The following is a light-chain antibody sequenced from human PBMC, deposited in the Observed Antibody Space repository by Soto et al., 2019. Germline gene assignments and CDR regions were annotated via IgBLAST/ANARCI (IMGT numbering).Light chain of an antibody. CDR2: GAS. V-gene: IGKV3D-15*01. CDR3: QQYIHWPLS. J-gene: IGKJ3*01. Sequence: MGRPPSTERGSGGESAALSWRDSQSVSSHLAWYQQKPGQAPRLLIYGASSRATGIPARFSGSGSGTEFTLTTSSLESEDFPVYYCQQYIHWPLSFAPGTKVDIK. CDR1: QSVSSH.